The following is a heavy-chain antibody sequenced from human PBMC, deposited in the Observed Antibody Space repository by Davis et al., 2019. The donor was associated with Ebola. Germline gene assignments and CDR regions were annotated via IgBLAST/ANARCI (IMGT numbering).Heavy chain of an antibody. D-gene: IGHD2-8*01. CDR2: IKQDGSEK. Sequence: GGSLRLSCAASGFTFSSYWMSWVRQAPGKGLEWVANIKQDGSEKYYVDSVKGRFTISRDNAKNSVDLQMNSLRAEDTAVYYCASKGAIWADQRNANYWGQGTLVTVSS. CDR3: ASKGAIWADQRNANY. CDR1: GFTFSSYW. V-gene: IGHV3-7*01. J-gene: IGHJ4*02.